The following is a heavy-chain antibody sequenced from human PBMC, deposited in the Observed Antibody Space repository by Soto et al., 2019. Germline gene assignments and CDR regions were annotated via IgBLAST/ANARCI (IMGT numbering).Heavy chain of an antibody. V-gene: IGHV1-18*01. J-gene: IGHJ4*02. D-gene: IGHD3-10*01. CDR2: ISAYNGNT. CDR3: ARVAYYYGSGSHGPIDY. CDR1: GYTFNSYG. Sequence: SAKVACTASGYTFNSYGISCVRQAHGQGLEWMGWISAYNGNTNYAQKLQGRVTMTTGTSTSTAYMELRSLRSDDTAVYYCARVAYYYGSGSHGPIDYWGQGTLVTVSS.